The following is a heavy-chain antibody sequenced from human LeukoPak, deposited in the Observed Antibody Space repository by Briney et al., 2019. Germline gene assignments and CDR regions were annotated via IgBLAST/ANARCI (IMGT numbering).Heavy chain of an antibody. CDR1: GFTFSDYY. CDR3: ARDPIRYYDFWSGYYSYFDY. D-gene: IGHD3-3*01. V-gene: IGHV3-11*04. Sequence: GGSLRLSCAASGFTFSDYYMSWIRQAPGKGLEWVSYISSSGSTIYYADSVKGRFTISRDNAKNSLYLQMNSLRAEDTAVYYCARDPIRYYDFWSGYYSYFDYWGQGTLVTVSS. J-gene: IGHJ4*02. CDR2: ISSSGSTI.